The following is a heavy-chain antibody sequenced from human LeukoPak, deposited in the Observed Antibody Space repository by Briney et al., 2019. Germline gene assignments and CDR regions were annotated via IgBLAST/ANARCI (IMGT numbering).Heavy chain of an antibody. J-gene: IGHJ6*03. D-gene: IGHD3-10*01. CDR1: GYTFTGYY. CDR3: ARGGVLWFGEQYYYYYYMDV. V-gene: IGHV1-2*02. Sequence: GASVKVSCKASGYTFTGYYMHWVRQAPGQGLEWMGWINPNSGGTNYAQKFQGRVTMTRDTSISTAYMELSRLRSDDTAVYYCARGGVLWFGEQYYYYYYMDVWGKGTTVTISS. CDR2: INPNSGGT.